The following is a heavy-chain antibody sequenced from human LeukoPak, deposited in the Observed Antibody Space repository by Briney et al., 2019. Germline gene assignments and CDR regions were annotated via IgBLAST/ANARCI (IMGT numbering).Heavy chain of an antibody. V-gene: IGHV3-23*01. CDR2: ISGSGGST. Sequence: QSGGSLRLSCAASGFTFSGYWMSWVRQAPGKGLEWVSAISGSGGSTYYADSVKGRFTISRDNSKNTLYLQMNSLRAEDTAVYYCAKDLYDYVWGSYRSNDYWGQGTLVTVSS. J-gene: IGHJ4*02. CDR1: GFTFSGYW. CDR3: AKDLYDYVWGSYRSNDY. D-gene: IGHD3-16*02.